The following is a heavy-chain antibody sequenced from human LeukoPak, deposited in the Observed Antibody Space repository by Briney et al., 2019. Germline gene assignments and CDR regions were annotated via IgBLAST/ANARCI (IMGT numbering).Heavy chain of an antibody. V-gene: IGHV4-4*02. D-gene: IGHD3-22*01. CDR1: GGSISSSNW. Sequence: SETLSLTCAVSGGSISSSNWWSWVRQPPGKGLEWIGEIYHSGSTNYNPSLKSRVTISVDKSKNQFSLKLSSVTAADTAVYYCAREKFILGYDSSGYPDYWGQGTLVTVSS. J-gene: IGHJ4*02. CDR2: IYHSGST. CDR3: AREKFILGYDSSGYPDY.